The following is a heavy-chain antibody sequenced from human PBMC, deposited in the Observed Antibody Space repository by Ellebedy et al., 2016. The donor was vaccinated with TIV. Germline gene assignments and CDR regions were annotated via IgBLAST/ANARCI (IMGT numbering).Heavy chain of an antibody. CDR3: ARDPRGGSYGGGFDY. D-gene: IGHD1-26*01. CDR2: ISSSSSTI. CDR1: GFTFSSYS. Sequence: GESLKISXAASGFTFSSYSMNWVRQAPGKGLEWVSYISSSSSTIYYADSVKGRFTISRDNAKNSLYLQMNSLRAEDTAVYYCARDPRGGSYGGGFDYWGQGTLVTVSS. J-gene: IGHJ4*02. V-gene: IGHV3-48*01.